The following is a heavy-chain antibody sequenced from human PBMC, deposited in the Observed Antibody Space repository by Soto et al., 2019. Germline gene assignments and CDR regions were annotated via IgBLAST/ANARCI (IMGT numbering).Heavy chain of an antibody. J-gene: IGHJ4*02. V-gene: IGHV4-39*01. D-gene: IGHD4-17*01. CDR1: GGSISSSSYY. CDR2: IYYSGST. Sequence: PSETLSLTCTVSGGSISSSSYYWGWIRQPPGKGLEWIGSIYYSGSTYYNPSLKSRVTISVDTSKNQFSLKLSSVTAADTAVYYCARADFYGDYAFDYWGQGTLVTVSS. CDR3: ARADFYGDYAFDY.